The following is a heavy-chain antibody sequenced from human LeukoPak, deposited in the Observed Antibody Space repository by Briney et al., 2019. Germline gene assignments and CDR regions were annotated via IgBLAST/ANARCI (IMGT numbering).Heavy chain of an antibody. D-gene: IGHD3-22*01. CDR3: ARHVDDSSGYYYRTMYYFDY. CDR2: IYPRDSDT. Sequence: GESLKISCKGSGFSFINYWIGWVRQTPGKGLEWMGIIYPRDSDTRYSPSFRGQVTISADKSISTAYLRWSSLKASGTAMYYCARHVDDSSGYYYRTMYYFDYWGQGTLVTVSS. CDR1: GFSFINYW. J-gene: IGHJ4*02. V-gene: IGHV5-51*01.